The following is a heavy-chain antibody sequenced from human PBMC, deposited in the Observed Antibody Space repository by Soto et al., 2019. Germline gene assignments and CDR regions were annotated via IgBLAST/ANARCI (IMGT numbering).Heavy chain of an antibody. Sequence: PGGSLRLSCPASGCTFSSYEMNWFRKAPGQGPEGVSYISSSGSTIYYADSVKGRFTISRDNAKNSLYLQMNSLRAEDTAVYYCASRYPPDNIGVDGTVDYWGQGTLVTVSA. CDR2: ISSSGSTI. CDR3: ASRYPPDNIGVDGTVDY. J-gene: IGHJ4*02. D-gene: IGHD6-19*01. V-gene: IGHV3-48*03. CDR1: GCTFSSYE.